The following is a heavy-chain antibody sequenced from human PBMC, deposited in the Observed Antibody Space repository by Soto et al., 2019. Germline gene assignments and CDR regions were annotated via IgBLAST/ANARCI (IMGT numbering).Heavy chain of an antibody. V-gene: IGHV2-5*02. CDR2: IYWDDDK. D-gene: IGHD3-10*01. Sequence: SGPTLVNPTQTFTLTCTFSGFSLSTSGVGVGWIRQPPGKALEWLALIYWDDDKRDSPSLKSRLTITKDTSKNQAVLTMTNMDPVDTATYYCAHDRDYYAPFDYWGQGTLVTVSS. CDR3: AHDRDYYAPFDY. CDR1: GFSLSTSGVG. J-gene: IGHJ4*02.